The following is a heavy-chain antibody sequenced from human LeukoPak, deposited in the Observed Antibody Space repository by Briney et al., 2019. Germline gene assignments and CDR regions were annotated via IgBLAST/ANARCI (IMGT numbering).Heavy chain of an antibody. Sequence: SETLSLTCGAFGVSINDYYRSWIRQSPGKGLEWIGEISHTEGTRYNPSLESRVTMSVGTSENQLSLKLIFVTAADTAVYYCARIRCGHSGSVCYNHWGLGTLVTVSS. CDR2: ISHTEGT. CDR3: ARIRCGHSGSVCYNH. V-gene: IGHV4-34*01. CDR1: GVSINDYY. D-gene: IGHD2-21*01. J-gene: IGHJ4*02.